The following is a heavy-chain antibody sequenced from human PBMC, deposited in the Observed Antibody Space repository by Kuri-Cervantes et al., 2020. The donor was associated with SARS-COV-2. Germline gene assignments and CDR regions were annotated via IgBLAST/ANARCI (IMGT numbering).Heavy chain of an antibody. V-gene: IGHV3-69-1*01. CDR1: GFTFGDYA. CDR3: ARGLSGSYSYYYYYMDV. Sequence: GGSLRLSCTASGFTFGDYAMSWVRQAPGKGLEWVSYISSSSTIYYADSVKGRFTISRDNAKNSLYLQMNSLRAEDTAVYYCARGLSGSYSYYYYYMDVWGKGTTVTVSS. D-gene: IGHD1-26*01. CDR2: ISSSSTI. J-gene: IGHJ6*03.